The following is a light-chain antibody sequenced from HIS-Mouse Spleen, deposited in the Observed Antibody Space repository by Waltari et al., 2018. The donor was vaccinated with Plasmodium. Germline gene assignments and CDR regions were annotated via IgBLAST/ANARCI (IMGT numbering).Light chain of an antibody. CDR3: QQSDSTPRT. CDR1: QSVSSN. V-gene: IGKV3-15*01. J-gene: IGKJ3*01. Sequence: EIVMTQSPATLSVSPGERATLSCRASQSVSSNLAWYQQKPGQAPRLLIYGASTRATGIPARFSGSGSGTEFTLTISSLQSEDFAVYYCQQSDSTPRTFGPGTKVDIK. CDR2: GAS.